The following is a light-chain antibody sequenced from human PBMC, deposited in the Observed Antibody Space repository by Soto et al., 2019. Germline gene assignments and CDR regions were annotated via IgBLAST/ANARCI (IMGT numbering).Light chain of an antibody. Sequence: QSALTQPASVSGSPGQSITISCTGVSSDVGGYDNVSWYQQHPGKAPKLIIYEVSDRPSGVSHRFSGSRSGNTASLTISGLQAEDEADYYCSSYTGTSTWVFGGGTKVTVL. CDR1: SSDVGGYDN. V-gene: IGLV2-14*01. CDR3: SSYTGTSTWV. CDR2: EVS. J-gene: IGLJ3*02.